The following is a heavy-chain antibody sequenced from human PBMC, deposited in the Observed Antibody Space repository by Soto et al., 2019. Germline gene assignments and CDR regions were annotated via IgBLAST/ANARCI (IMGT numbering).Heavy chain of an antibody. CDR2: IYYSGST. CDR1: GGSISSSSYY. J-gene: IGHJ4*02. D-gene: IGHD6-19*01. V-gene: IGHV4-39*01. Sequence: QLQLQESGPGLVKPSETLSLTCTVSGGSISSSSYYWGWIRQPPGKGLEWIGSIYYSGSTYYNPSLKSRVTISVDTSKNQFSLKLSSVTAADTAVYYCARRRSGTKQWLANYFDYWGQGTLVTVSS. CDR3: ARRRSGTKQWLANYFDY.